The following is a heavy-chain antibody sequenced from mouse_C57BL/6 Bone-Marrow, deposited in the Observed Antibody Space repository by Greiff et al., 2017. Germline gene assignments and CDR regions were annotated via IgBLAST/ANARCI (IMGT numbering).Heavy chain of an antibody. J-gene: IGHJ4*01. CDR2: IYPRSGNT. D-gene: IGHD2-1*01. CDR3: ARKSYGNYPYARDY. V-gene: IGHV1-81*01. Sequence: QVQLQQSGAELARPGASVKLSCKASGYTFTSYGISWVKQRTGQGLEWIGEIYPRSGNTYYNEKFKGKATLTADQSSRKEYMELRSLTSEDSAVYFCARKSYGNYPYARDYWGQGTSVTVSA. CDR1: GYTFTSYG.